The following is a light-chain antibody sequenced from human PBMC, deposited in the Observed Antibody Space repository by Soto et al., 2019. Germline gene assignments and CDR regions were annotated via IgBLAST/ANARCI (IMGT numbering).Light chain of an antibody. Sequence: QSVLTQPPSASEAPRQRVTISCSGSSSNIGTNGVNWYQQLPGKAPKLLIYYDDLLPSGVSDRFSGSKSGTSASLAISGLHSEDAADYYCAAGDDSLNGGVFGGGTKLTVL. J-gene: IGLJ3*02. CDR2: YDD. V-gene: IGLV1-36*01. CDR1: SSNIGTNG. CDR3: AAGDDSLNGGV.